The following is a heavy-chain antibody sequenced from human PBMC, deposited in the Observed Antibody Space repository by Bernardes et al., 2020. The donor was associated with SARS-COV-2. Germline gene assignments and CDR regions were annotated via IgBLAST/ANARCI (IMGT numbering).Heavy chain of an antibody. CDR2: VLYSGST. D-gene: IGHD3-16*01. CDR3: ARGLSEGCFDP. CDR1: GGPMRSYY. V-gene: IGHV4-59*01. Sequence: SETLSLTCAVSGGPMRSYYWSWIRQSPGKGLEWIGYVLYSGSTNYNPSLKSRVTITIDTSKNQFSLNLMSVTAADTAVYYCARGLSEGCFDPWGQGTVVTVSS. J-gene: IGHJ5*02.